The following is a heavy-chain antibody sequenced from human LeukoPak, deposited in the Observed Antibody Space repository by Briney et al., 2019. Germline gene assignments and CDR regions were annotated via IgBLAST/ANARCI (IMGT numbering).Heavy chain of an antibody. V-gene: IGHV4-39*01. CDR3: ASPSKWELSDLDY. J-gene: IGHJ4*02. D-gene: IGHD1-26*01. CDR2: IYYSGST. Sequence: SETLSLTCTVSGGSITTGTYYWARIRQPPGKGPEWIGSIYYSGSTFYNPSLKSRVAISVDMSNNQFSLRLSSVTAADTAVYYCASPSKWELSDLDYWGQGTLVTVSS. CDR1: GGSITTGTYY.